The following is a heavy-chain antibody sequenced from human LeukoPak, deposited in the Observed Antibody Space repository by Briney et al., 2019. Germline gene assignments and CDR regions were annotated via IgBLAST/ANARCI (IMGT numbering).Heavy chain of an antibody. CDR1: GFPFSSYA. D-gene: IGHD3-22*01. J-gene: IGHJ4*02. CDR2: ISGSGGST. CDR3: AKAYHGVVVI. V-gene: IGHV3-23*01. Sequence: GGSLRLSCAASGFPFSSYAMSWVRQAPGKGLGWVSAISGSGGSTYYADSVKGRFTISRDNSKNTLYLQMNSLRAEDTAVYYCAKAYHGVVVIGGQGTLVTVSS.